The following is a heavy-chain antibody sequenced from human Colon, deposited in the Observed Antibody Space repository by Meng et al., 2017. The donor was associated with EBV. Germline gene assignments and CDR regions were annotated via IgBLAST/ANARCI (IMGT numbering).Heavy chain of an antibody. Sequence: QVSLQEAGPGLVKPSPSLSLTCTVSGDSIRSGEYFWSWIRQPPGKGLEWIGYMDYRGSTFYNPSLKSRVTISVDTSKNQFSLKLSSVIAADTAVYFCARGELLWDYWGQGTLVTVSS. V-gene: IGHV4-30-4*01. J-gene: IGHJ4*02. CDR2: MDYRGST. CDR3: ARGELLWDY. D-gene: IGHD2-2*01. CDR1: GDSIRSGEYF.